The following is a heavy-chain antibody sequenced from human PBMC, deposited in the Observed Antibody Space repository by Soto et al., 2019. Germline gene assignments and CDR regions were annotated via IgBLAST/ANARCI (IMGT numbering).Heavy chain of an antibody. V-gene: IGHV1-69*01. CDR1: GGTFNNNA. J-gene: IGHJ6*02. D-gene: IGHD3-22*01. Sequence: QVQLVQSGAEVKKPGSSVKVSCKASGGTFNNNAISWVRQAPGQGLRWMGGIIPILGTANYAQKFRGRVTITADESTSTGYMDLSSLRSEDTAVYYCARPYDSSDYYGGGMDVWGQGTTVTVSS. CDR3: ARPYDSSDYYGGGMDV. CDR2: IIPILGTA.